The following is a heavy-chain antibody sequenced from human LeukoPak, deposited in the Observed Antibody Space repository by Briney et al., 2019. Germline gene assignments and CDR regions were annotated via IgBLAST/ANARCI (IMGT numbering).Heavy chain of an antibody. CDR1: GXTFXTHD. V-gene: IGHV3-13*01. CDR3: ARENVLAVAGTNYYYGMDL. J-gene: IGHJ6*02. CDR2: IGSAGDT. Sequence: GXLXLXXVXSGXTFXTHDIRWVRQRPGKGLEWVSTIGSAGDTYYSDSVTGRFTISREDAQNALYLQMTSLRGGDTAVYFCARENVLAVAGTNYYYGMDLWGQGTTVAVS. D-gene: IGHD6-19*01.